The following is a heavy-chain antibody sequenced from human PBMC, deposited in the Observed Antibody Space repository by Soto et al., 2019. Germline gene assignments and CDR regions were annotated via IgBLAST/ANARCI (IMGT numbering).Heavy chain of an antibody. Sequence: PSETLSLTCTVSGGSISSSSYYWGWIRQPPGKGLDWIGSIYYSGSTYYNPSLKSRVTISVDTSKNQFTLKLSSVTAADTAVYYYARRYFANWFDPWGQGTLVTLSS. CDR2: IYYSGST. CDR3: ARRYFANWFDP. CDR1: GGSISSSSYY. D-gene: IGHD3-9*01. V-gene: IGHV4-39*01. J-gene: IGHJ5*02.